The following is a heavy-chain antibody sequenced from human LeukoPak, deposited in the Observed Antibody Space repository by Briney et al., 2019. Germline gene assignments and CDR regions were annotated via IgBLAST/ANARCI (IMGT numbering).Heavy chain of an antibody. CDR2: IYNSGST. Sequence: SETLSLTCTVSGGSISSRSYYWGWIRQPPGTGLEWIGSIYNSGSTDYNPSLKSRVTISVATSKNQLSLKLSSVTAADTAVYYCARPQEPGGGVYYFDYWGQGTLVTVSS. CDR3: ARPQEPGGGVYYFDY. CDR1: GGSISSRSYY. D-gene: IGHD3-16*01. V-gene: IGHV4-39*01. J-gene: IGHJ4*02.